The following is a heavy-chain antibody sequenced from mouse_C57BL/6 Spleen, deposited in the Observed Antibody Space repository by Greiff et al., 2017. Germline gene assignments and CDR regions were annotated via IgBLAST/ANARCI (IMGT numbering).Heavy chain of an antibody. V-gene: IGHV5-17*01. D-gene: IGHD1-1*01. CDR2: ISSGSSTI. J-gene: IGHJ3*01. Sequence: EVQRVESGGGLVKPGGSLKLSCAASGFTFSDYGMHWVRQAPEKGLEWVAYISSGSSTIYYADTVKGRFTISRDNAKNTLFLQMTSLRSEDTAMYYCARDYGEGFAYWGQGTLVTVSA. CDR3: ARDYGEGFAY. CDR1: GFTFSDYG.